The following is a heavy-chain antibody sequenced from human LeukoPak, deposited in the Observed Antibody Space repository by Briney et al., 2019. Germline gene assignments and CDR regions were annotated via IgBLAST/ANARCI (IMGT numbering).Heavy chain of an antibody. CDR1: GYTFTGYY. CDR2: INPNSGGT. J-gene: IGHJ4*02. V-gene: IGHV1-2*02. Sequence: GASVTVSCKASGYTFTGYYMHWVRQAPGQGLEWMGWINPNSGGTNYAQKFQGRVTMTRDTSISTAYMELSRLRSDDTAVYYCARDGLWFGEPFDYWGQGTLVTVSS. D-gene: IGHD3-10*01. CDR3: ARDGLWFGEPFDY.